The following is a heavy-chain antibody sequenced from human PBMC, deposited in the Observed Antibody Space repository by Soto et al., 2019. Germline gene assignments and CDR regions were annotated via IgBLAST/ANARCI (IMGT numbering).Heavy chain of an antibody. D-gene: IGHD3-10*01. J-gene: IGHJ6*03. V-gene: IGHV3-9*01. CDR1: GFTFDDYA. Sequence: EVQLVESGGGLVQPGRSLRLSCAASGFTFDDYAMHWVRQAPGKGLEWVSGISWNSGSIGYADSVKGRFTISRDNAKNSLYLQMNSLRAEDTAMYYCAKDPRVRKGAAFTYYSYYYMDVWGKGTTVTVSS. CDR2: ISWNSGSI. CDR3: AKDPRVRKGAAFTYYSYYYMDV.